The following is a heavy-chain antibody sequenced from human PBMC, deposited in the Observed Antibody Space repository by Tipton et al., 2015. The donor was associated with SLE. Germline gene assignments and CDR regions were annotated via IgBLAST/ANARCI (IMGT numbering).Heavy chain of an antibody. J-gene: IGHJ4*02. CDR2: IYYSGST. CDR3: ARDRDGYT. CDR1: GGSISSYY. D-gene: IGHD5-24*01. V-gene: IGHV4-59*12. Sequence: TLSLTCTVSGGSISSYYWSWIRQPPGKGLEWIGYIYYSGSTYYNPSLKSRVTISVDTSKNQFSLKLSSVTAADTAVYYCARDRDGYTWGQGTLVTVSS.